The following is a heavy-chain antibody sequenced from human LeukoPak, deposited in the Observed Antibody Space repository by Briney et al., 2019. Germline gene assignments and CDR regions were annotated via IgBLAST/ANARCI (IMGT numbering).Heavy chain of an antibody. D-gene: IGHD3-10*01. CDR1: GGSFSGYY. V-gene: IGHV4-59*01. J-gene: IGHJ3*02. CDR2: IYYSGST. Sequence: PSGALSLTCAVSGGSFSGYYWSWIRQPPGKGLEWIGYIYYSGSTNYNPSLKSRVTISVDTSKNQFSLKLSSVTAADTAVYYCARDSDQGEENYYAGASGAFDIWGQGTMVTVSS. CDR3: ARDSDQGEENYYAGASGAFDI.